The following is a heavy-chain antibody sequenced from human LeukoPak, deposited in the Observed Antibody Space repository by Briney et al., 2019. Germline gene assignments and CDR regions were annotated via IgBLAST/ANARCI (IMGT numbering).Heavy chain of an antibody. CDR2: IIPIFGTA. J-gene: IGHJ3*02. CDR1: GGTFSSYA. Sequence: ASVKVSCKASGGTFSSYAISWVRQAPGQGLEWMGGIIPIFGTANYAQKFQGRVTIIADESTSTAYMELSSLRSEDTAVYYCARSPLKTDAFDIWGQGTMVTVSS. V-gene: IGHV1-69*13. CDR3: ARSPLKTDAFDI.